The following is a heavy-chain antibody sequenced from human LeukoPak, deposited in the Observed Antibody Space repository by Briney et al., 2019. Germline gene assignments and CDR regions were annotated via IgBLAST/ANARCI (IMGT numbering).Heavy chain of an antibody. CDR2: ISSSSSYI. CDR3: ARLTELLAAAGTIDY. D-gene: IGHD6-13*01. J-gene: IGHJ4*02. Sequence: GGSLRPSCAASGFTFSSYGVTWVRQAPGKGLEWVSSISSSSSYIYYADSVKGRFTISRDNAKNSLYLQMNSLRAEDTAVYYCARLTELLAAAGTIDYWGQGTLVTVSS. V-gene: IGHV3-21*01. CDR1: GFTFSSYG.